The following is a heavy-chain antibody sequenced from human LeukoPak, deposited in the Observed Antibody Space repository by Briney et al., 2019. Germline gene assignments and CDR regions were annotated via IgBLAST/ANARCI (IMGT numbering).Heavy chain of an antibody. J-gene: IGHJ6*02. Sequence: GGFLRLSCAASGFTFSDYYMSWIRQAPGKGLEWVSYISSSGSTIYYADSVKGRFTISRDNAKNSLYLQMNSLRAEDTAVYYCARDRYDFWSGYPALHYYYYGMDVWGQGTTVTVSS. V-gene: IGHV3-11*01. D-gene: IGHD3-3*01. CDR2: ISSSGSTI. CDR3: ARDRYDFWSGYPALHYYYYGMDV. CDR1: GFTFSDYY.